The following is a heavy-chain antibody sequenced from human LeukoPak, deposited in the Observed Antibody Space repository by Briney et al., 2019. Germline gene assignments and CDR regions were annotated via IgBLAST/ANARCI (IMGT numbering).Heavy chain of an antibody. CDR1: GYTFTGYY. V-gene: IGHV1-69*04. Sequence: SVKVSCKASGYTFTGYYMHWGRQAPGQGLEWMGRIIPILNITHYAQKFQGRVTIAADKSTSTAYMELSSLRSEDTAMYYCARDGDRAREIDYWGQGTLVTVSS. CDR2: IIPILNIT. D-gene: IGHD2-21*01. J-gene: IGHJ4*02. CDR3: ARDGDRAREIDY.